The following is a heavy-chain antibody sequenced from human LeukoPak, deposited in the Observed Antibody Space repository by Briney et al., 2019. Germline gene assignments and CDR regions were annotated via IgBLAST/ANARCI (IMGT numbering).Heavy chain of an antibody. J-gene: IGHJ4*02. Sequence: GGSLRLSCAVSGFNLNSYAMHWVRQAPGKGLEWVAVIRHDEANSFYADSVQGRFTISRDTTKKLLYLQMNSLRVEDTAVYYCAKEYTPSSPLGELDSWGQGTLVTVSS. CDR3: AKEYTPSSPLGELDS. D-gene: IGHD6-6*01. V-gene: IGHV3-30*02. CDR2: IRHDEANS. CDR1: GFNLNSYA.